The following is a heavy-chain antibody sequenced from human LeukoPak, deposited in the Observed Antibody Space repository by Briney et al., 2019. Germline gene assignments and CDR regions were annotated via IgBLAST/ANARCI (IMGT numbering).Heavy chain of an antibody. D-gene: IGHD5-18*01. CDR1: GGTFSNYA. J-gene: IGHJ4*02. Sequence: ASVKVSCKASGGTFSNYAISWVRQAPGQGLEWMGIINPSGGSTSYAQKFQGRVTMTRDTSTSTVYMELSSLRSEDTAVYYCARNWGYSYGPGDYWGQGTLVTVSS. CDR3: ARNWGYSYGPGDY. V-gene: IGHV1-46*01. CDR2: INPSGGST.